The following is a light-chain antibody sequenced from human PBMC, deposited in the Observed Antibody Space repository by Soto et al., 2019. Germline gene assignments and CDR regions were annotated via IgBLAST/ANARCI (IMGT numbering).Light chain of an antibody. J-gene: IGLJ2*01. V-gene: IGLV3-25*03. CDR1: ALPKQY. CDR2: KDS. CDR3: QSADSSGTYV. Sequence: SYELTQPPSVSVSPGXTARITCSGXALPKQYAYWYQQKPGQAPVLVIYKDSERPSGIPERFSGSSSGTTVTLTISGVQAEDEADYYCQSADSSGTYVFGGGTKLTVL.